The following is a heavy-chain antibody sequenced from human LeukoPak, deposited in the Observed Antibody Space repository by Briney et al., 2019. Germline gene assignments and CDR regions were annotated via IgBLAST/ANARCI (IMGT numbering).Heavy chain of an antibody. V-gene: IGHV3-53*01. CDR1: GFTVSSNY. Sequence: PGGALRLSRATSGFTVSSNYMSWVRPASGKGLEWGSLIYSGGSTYYAGSVKGRFTISRDNSKNTLYLQMNSLRAEDTAVYYCARVQVRYGSGSSGFDPWGQGTLVTVSS. J-gene: IGHJ5*02. CDR2: IYSGGST. D-gene: IGHD3-10*01. CDR3: ARVQVRYGSGSSGFDP.